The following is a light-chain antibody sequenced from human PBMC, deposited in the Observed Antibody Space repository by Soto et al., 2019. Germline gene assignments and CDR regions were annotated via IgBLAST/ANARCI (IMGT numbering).Light chain of an antibody. CDR1: HSISDS. Sequence: DIQMTQSPSTLSAAVGDRVTINCLSSHSISDSLAWYQQKPGKAPKLLIYEASSVKSGVPSRFSGSRSGTEYTLTISSLQPDDFATYYCQQYNGYWTFGQGTKVEIK. V-gene: IGKV1-5*03. CDR2: EAS. J-gene: IGKJ1*01. CDR3: QQYNGYWT.